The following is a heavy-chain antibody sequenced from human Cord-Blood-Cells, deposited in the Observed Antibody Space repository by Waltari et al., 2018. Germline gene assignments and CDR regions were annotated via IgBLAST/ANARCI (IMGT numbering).Heavy chain of an antibody. CDR1: GGSFSGYY. D-gene: IGHD3-3*01. CDR3: ARVTDFWSGYYYGMDV. V-gene: IGHV4-34*01. Sequence: QVQLQQWGAGLLKPSEHLSLTCAVYGGSFSGYYWSGIRQTPGTGLGWIGEMKHSGSTNYNPSLKCRVTISVDTSKNQFSLQLSSVTAADTAVYYCARVTDFWSGYYYGMDVWGQGTTVTVSS. CDR2: MKHSGST. J-gene: IGHJ6*02.